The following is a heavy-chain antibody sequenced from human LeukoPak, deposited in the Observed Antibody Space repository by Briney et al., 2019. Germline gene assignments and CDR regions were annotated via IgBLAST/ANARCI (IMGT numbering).Heavy chain of an antibody. CDR1: GDSMNNYY. J-gene: IGHJ4*02. V-gene: IGHV4-4*07. D-gene: IGHD3-16*01. CDR3: ARGGVLHTYFDY. CDR2: IYISGNT. Sequence: SETLSLTCTVSGDSMNNYYWTWMRQPAGKGLEWLGRIYISGNTMYNPSLQSRVTMSLDTSKNHFSLKLRSVTAADTAVYFCARGGVLHTYFDYWGQGTLVSVSS.